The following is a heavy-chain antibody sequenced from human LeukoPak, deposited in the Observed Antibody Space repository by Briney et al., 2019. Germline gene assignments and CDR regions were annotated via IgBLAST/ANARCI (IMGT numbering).Heavy chain of an antibody. D-gene: IGHD2-2*01. J-gene: IGHJ4*02. Sequence: KTGGSLRLSCAATGFTVSSNYMSWVRQAPGKGLEWVSYISSSGSTIYYADSVKGRFTISRDNAKNSLYLQMNSLRAEDTAVYYCARDRDSLVVFDYWGQGTLVTVSS. CDR3: ARDRDSLVVFDY. V-gene: IGHV3-11*04. CDR2: ISSSGSTI. CDR1: GFTVSSNY.